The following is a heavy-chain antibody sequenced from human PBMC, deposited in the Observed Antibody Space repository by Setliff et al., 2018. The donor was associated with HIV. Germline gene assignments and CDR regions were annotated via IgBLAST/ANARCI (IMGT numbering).Heavy chain of an antibody. Sequence: LSLTCAVSGVSISSSNWWTWVRQPPGKGLEWIGEVSHSGSTNYNPSLKSRVTISVDKSKNQSSLKLSSVTAADTAVYYCARGPAATYKQSGAGYFDYWGQGTLVTVSS. V-gene: IGHV4-4*02. CDR3: ARGPAATYKQSGAGYFDY. CDR1: GVSISSSNW. J-gene: IGHJ4*02. D-gene: IGHD1-1*01. CDR2: VSHSGST.